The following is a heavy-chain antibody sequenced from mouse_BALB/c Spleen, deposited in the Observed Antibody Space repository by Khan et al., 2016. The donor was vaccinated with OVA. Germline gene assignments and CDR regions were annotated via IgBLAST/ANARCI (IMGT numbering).Heavy chain of an antibody. CDR3: ARVVGWDFDY. J-gene: IGHJ2*01. V-gene: IGHV3-2*02. CDR2: ISYSGNT. D-gene: IGHD1-1*02. CDR1: GYSITTAYA. Sequence: EVQLQESGPGLVKPSQSLSLTCTVTGYSITTAYAWNWIRQFPGKKLEWMGFISYSGNTKYNPSLKSRISITRDTSKNQFFLQLKSVTTEDTAIYFCARVVGWDFDYWGQGTTLTGSS.